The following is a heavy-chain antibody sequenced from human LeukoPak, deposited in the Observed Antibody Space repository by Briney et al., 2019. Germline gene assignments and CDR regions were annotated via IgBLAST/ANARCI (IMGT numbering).Heavy chain of an antibody. CDR3: ARDGSGYGHDAFDI. CDR2: ISSSSSYI. Sequence: GGSLRLSCAASGFTFSSYCMKWVGQAPGKGLEGVSSISSSSSYIYYADSVKGRFTISRDNAKNSLYLQMNSLRAEDTAVYYCARDGSGYGHDAFDIWGQGTMVTVSS. D-gene: IGHD5-12*01. CDR1: GFTFSSYC. V-gene: IGHV3-21*01. J-gene: IGHJ3*02.